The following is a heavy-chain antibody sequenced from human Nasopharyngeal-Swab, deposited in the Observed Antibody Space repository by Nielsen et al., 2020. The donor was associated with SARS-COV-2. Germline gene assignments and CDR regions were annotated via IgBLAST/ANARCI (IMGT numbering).Heavy chain of an antibody. CDR2: LNPNSGST. J-gene: IGHJ3*02. V-gene: IGHV1-2*02. Sequence: ASVKVSCYASGYSFTGYYLHWVRQAPGQGPEWVGSLNPNSGSTNYAQKFQGRVTLTLDTSINTAYMDLTSLRSDDTAVYYCAREIYYGSGSYYVDDAFDIWGQGTMVTVSS. D-gene: IGHD3-10*01. CDR1: GYSFTGYY. CDR3: AREIYYGSGSYYVDDAFDI.